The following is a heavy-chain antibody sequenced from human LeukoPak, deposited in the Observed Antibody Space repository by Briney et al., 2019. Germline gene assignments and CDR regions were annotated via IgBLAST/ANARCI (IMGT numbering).Heavy chain of an antibody. CDR2: ITTSDGNT. Sequence: PGGSLRLSCAASGFTFSSYTMSWVRQAPGKGLEWVSTITTSDGNTYYADSVKGRFTVSRDNSKNTLFLQMNSLRAEDTAVYYCARGDYLDYWGQGTLVTVSS. J-gene: IGHJ4*02. CDR1: GFTFSSYT. CDR3: ARGDYLDY. V-gene: IGHV3-23*01. D-gene: IGHD4-17*01.